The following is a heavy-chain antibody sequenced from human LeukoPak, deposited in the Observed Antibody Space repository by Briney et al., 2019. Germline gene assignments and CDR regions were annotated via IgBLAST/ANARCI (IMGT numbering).Heavy chain of an antibody. J-gene: IGHJ4*02. Sequence: QPGGSLRLSCASSGFTFSSYCMSWVRQALGKGLEWVSAISGSGGSTYYADSVKGRFTISRDNSKNTLYLQMNSLRAEDTAVYYCAKVALQSRLFDYWGQGTLVTVSS. CDR2: ISGSGGST. CDR3: AKVALQSRLFDY. V-gene: IGHV3-23*01. CDR1: GFTFSSYC.